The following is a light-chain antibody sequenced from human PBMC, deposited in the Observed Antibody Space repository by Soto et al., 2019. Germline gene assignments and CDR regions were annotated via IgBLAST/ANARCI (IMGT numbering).Light chain of an antibody. J-gene: IGLJ2*01. CDR2: GNS. V-gene: IGLV1-40*01. CDR3: QSYDSSLSVV. CDR1: RSNIGAGYD. Sequence: QAVVTQPPSVSGAPGQRVTISCTGSRSNIGAGYDVHWYQQLPGTAPKLLMYGNSNRPSGVPDRFSGSKSGTSASLAITKLQAEDEADYYCQSYDSSLSVVFGGGTKVTVL.